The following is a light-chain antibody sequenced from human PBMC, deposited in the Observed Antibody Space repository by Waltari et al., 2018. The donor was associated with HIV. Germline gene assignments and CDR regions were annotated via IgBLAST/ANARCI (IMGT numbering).Light chain of an antibody. V-gene: IGLV2-8*01. J-gene: IGLJ1*01. CDR1: SSDVGGYNY. CDR2: EVS. CDR3: SSYAGSNNLRV. Sequence: QSALTQPPSASGSPGQSVTISCTGTSSDVGGYNYVSWYQQHPGKAPKLMIYEVSKRPSGLPARFSCSKSGNTASLTVSGLQAEDEADYYCSSYAGSNNLRVFGTGTKVTVL.